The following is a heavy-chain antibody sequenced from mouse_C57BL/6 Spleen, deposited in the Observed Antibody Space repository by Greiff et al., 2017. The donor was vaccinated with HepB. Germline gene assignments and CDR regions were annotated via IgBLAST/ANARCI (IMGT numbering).Heavy chain of an antibody. CDR3: ARATVYS. Sequence: VQLQQSGAELVKPGASVKISCKASGYTFTDYYINWVKQRPGQGLEWIGQIGPGSSSTYYNEKFKGKATLTADKSSSTAYLQLSSLASEDSAVYFCARATVYSWGQGTLVTVAA. J-gene: IGHJ3*01. CDR1: GYTFTDYY. CDR2: IGPGSSST. D-gene: IGHD2-1*01. V-gene: IGHV1-77*01.